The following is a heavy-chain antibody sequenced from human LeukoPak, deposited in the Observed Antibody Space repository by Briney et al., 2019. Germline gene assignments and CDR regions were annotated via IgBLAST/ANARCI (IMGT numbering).Heavy chain of an antibody. J-gene: IGHJ4*02. CDR2: MNPNSGNT. CDR1: GYTXTSYD. CDR3: ARFGSGSYDFDY. V-gene: IGHV1-8*01. D-gene: IGHD1-26*01. Sequence: ASVKVSCKASGYTXTSYDINWVRQATGQGLEWMGWMNPNSGNTGYAQKFQGRVTMTRNTSISTAYMELSSLRSEDTAVYYCARFGSGSYDFDYWGQGTLVTVSS.